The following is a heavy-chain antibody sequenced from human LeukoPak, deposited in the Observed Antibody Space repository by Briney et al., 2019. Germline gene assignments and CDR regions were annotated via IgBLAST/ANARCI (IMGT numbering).Heavy chain of an antibody. CDR2: INHSGST. J-gene: IGHJ4*02. V-gene: IGHV4-34*01. Sequence: SETLSLTCAVYGGSFSGYYWSWIRQPPGKGLEWIGEINHSGSTNYNPSLKSRVTISVDTSKNQFSLKLSSVTAADTAVYYCARVRRVTGSIFDYWGQGTLVTASS. CDR1: GGSFSGYY. D-gene: IGHD5-18*01. CDR3: ARVRRVTGSIFDY.